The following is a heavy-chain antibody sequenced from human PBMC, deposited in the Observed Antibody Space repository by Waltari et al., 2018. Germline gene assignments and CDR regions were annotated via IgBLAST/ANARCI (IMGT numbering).Heavy chain of an antibody. Sequence: QVQLVQSGAEVKKPGASVKVSCKASGYTFTGYYMHWVRQAPGQGLEWMGRINPNSGGTNYAQKFQGRVTMTRDTSISTAYMELSRLRSDDTAVYYCARDSRRQQLVRDYYYYYMDVWGKGTTVTVSS. CDR3: ARDSRRQQLVRDYYYYYMDV. J-gene: IGHJ6*03. V-gene: IGHV1-2*06. CDR1: GYTFTGYY. CDR2: INPNSGGT. D-gene: IGHD6-13*01.